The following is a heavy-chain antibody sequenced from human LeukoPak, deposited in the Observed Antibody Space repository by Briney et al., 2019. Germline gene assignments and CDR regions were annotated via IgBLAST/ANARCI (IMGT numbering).Heavy chain of an antibody. D-gene: IGHD6-19*01. Sequence: PSETLSLTCTVSGGSISSSSYYWGWIRQPPGKGLEWIGYIYYSGSTNYNPSLKSRVTISVDTSKNQFSLKLSSVTAADTAVYYCARGSSSGWYRKYYFDYWGQGTLVTASS. CDR2: IYYSGST. CDR1: GGSISSSSYY. J-gene: IGHJ4*02. V-gene: IGHV4-61*05. CDR3: ARGSSSGWYRKYYFDY.